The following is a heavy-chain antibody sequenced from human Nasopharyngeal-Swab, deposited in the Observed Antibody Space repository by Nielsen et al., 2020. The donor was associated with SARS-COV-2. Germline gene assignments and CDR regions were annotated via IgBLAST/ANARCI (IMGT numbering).Heavy chain of an antibody. CDR3: AADSTRDDYGGNGVDYFDY. V-gene: IGHV1-58*01. D-gene: IGHD4-23*01. Sequence: SVKVSCKASGFTFTSSAVQWVRQARGQRLEWIGWIVVGSGNTNYAQKFQERVTITRDMSTSTAYMELSSPRSEDTAVYYCAADSTRDDYGGNGVDYFDYWGQGTLVTVSS. CDR2: IVVGSGNT. CDR1: GFTFTSSA. J-gene: IGHJ4*02.